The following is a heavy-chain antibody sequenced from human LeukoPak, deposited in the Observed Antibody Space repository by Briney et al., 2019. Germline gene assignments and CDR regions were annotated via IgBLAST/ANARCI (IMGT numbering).Heavy chain of an antibody. CDR1: GYTFTSYG. CDR3: ARKGCSSTSCSNWFDP. J-gene: IGHJ5*02. Sequence: GASVKVSCKASGYTFTSYGISWVRQAPGQGLEWMGWISAYNGNTNYAQKLQGRVTMTTDTSTSTAYMELRSLRSDDTAVYYCARKGCSSTSCSNWFDPWGQGTLVTVSS. D-gene: IGHD2-2*01. V-gene: IGHV1-18*01. CDR2: ISAYNGNT.